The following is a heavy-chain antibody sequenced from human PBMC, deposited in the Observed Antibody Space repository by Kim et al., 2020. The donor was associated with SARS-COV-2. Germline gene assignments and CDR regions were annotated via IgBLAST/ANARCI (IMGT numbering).Heavy chain of an antibody. J-gene: IGHJ6*02. CDR1: GYSFTSYW. CDR3: ARALTYYDFWSGYHRGLTLGMDV. CDR2: IYPGDSDT. D-gene: IGHD3-3*01. Sequence: GESLKISCKGSGYSFTSYWIGWVRQMPGKGLEWMGIIYPGDSDTRYSPSFQGQVTISADKSISTAYLQWSSLKASDTAMYYCARALTYYDFWSGYHRGLTLGMDVWGQGTTVTVSS. V-gene: IGHV5-51*01.